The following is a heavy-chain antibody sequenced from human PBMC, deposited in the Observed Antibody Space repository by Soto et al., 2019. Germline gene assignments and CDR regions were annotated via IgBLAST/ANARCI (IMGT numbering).Heavy chain of an antibody. Sequence: SETLSLTCTVSGGSISSGGYYWSWIRQHPGKGLEWIGYIYYSGSTYYNPSLKSRVTISVDTSKNQFSLKLSSVTAADTAVYYCARERIAAAGKKYNWFYPCGQGTLVTVSA. CDR3: ARERIAAAGKKYNWFYP. V-gene: IGHV4-31*03. CDR1: GGSISSGGYY. CDR2: IYYSGST. J-gene: IGHJ5*02. D-gene: IGHD6-13*01.